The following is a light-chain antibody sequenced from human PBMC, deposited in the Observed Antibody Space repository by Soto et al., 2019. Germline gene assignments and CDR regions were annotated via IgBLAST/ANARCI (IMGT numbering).Light chain of an antibody. J-gene: IGKJ2*01. CDR1: QSVSSY. Sequence: EIVLTQSPATLSLSPGERATLSCRASQSVSSYLAWYQQKPGQAPRLLIYDASNRATGIPARFSGSGSGTDFTLTISSLEPEDLAVYYCQQRSNWPYTVGQGTKLESK. CDR2: DAS. V-gene: IGKV3-11*01. CDR3: QQRSNWPYT.